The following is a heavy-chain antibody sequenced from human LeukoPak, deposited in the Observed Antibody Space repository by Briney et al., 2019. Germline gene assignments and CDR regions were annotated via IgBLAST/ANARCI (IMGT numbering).Heavy chain of an antibody. CDR1: GFTFSSYS. J-gene: IGHJ3*02. Sequence: GGSLRLSCAASGFTFSSYSMNWVRQAPGKGLEWVSSISSSSSYIYYADSVKGRFTISRDNAKNSLYLQMNSLRAEDTAVYYCARAEYYYGSGSIDAFDIWAKGQWSPSLQ. V-gene: IGHV3-21*01. CDR3: ARAEYYYGSGSIDAFDI. D-gene: IGHD3-10*01. CDR2: ISSSSSYI.